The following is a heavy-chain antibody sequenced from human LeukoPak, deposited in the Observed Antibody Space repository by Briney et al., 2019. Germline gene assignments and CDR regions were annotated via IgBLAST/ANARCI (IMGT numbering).Heavy chain of an antibody. CDR1: GFTVSSNY. J-gene: IGHJ4*02. D-gene: IGHD4-17*01. CDR2: IYSGGST. CDR3: AKDQTDYGDYWYYFDY. Sequence: GGSLRLSCAASGFTVSSNYMSWVRQAPGKGLEWVSIIYSGGSTYYADSVKGRFTISRDNSKNTLYLQMNSLRAEDTAVYYCAKDQTDYGDYWYYFDYWGQGTLVTVSS. V-gene: IGHV3-53*01.